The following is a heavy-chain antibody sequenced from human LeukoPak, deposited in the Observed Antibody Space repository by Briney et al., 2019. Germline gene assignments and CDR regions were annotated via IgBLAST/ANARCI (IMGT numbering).Heavy chain of an antibody. CDR1: GYTFISYG. Sequence: ASVKVSCKASGYTFISYGINWVRQAPGQGLECMGWISGYNGDTKYGQKLQDRVTMTTDTSTSTAYMEVRSLRSDATAVYYCARDRTMVRGADNYGMDVWGHGTTVTVSS. V-gene: IGHV1-18*01. J-gene: IGHJ6*02. D-gene: IGHD3-10*01. CDR3: ARDRTMVRGADNYGMDV. CDR2: ISGYNGDT.